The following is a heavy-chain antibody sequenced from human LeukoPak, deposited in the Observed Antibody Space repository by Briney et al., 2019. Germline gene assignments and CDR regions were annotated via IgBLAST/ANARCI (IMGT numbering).Heavy chain of an antibody. CDR3: ARRGSDNYVWGTWFDP. CDR1: GGSISSYY. J-gene: IGHJ5*02. CDR2: IYYSGST. V-gene: IGHV4-59*08. Sequence: SETLSLTCTVSGGSISSYYWSWIRQPPGKGLEWIGYIYYSGSTNYNPSLKSRVTISVDASKNQFSLKLSSVTAADTAVYYCARRGSDNYVWGTWFDPWGQGTLVTVSP. D-gene: IGHD3-16*01.